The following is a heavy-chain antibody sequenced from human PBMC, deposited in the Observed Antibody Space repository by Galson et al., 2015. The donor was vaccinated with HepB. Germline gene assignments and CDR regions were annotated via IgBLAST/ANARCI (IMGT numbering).Heavy chain of an antibody. D-gene: IGHD4-17*01. CDR2: IKSKPDGGTR. CDR1: GFTFTNAW. V-gene: IGHV3-15*07. Sequence: SLRLSCAASGFTFTNAWMNWVRQAPGKGLEWVGRIKSKPDGGTRDYAAPVKGRFIISRDDSKNTLYLQMNGLKTEDTAVYYCTTDPPSYYADYEFVSWGQGTLVTVSS. J-gene: IGHJ5*01. CDR3: TTDPPSYYADYEFVS.